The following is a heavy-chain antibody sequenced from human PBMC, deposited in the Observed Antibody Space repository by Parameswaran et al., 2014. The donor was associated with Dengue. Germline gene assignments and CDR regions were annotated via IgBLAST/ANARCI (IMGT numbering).Heavy chain of an antibody. V-gene: IGHV1-3*01. D-gene: IGHD3-3*01. CDR2: STLAMVT. J-gene: IGHJ6*03. CDR3: ARGFWSGYPSTYYYYMDV. Sequence: WVRQAPGKGLSGWDGSTLAMVTQNNSQKFQGRVTITRDTSASTAYMELSSLRSEDTAVYYCARGFWSGYPSTYYYYMDVWGKGTTVTVSS.